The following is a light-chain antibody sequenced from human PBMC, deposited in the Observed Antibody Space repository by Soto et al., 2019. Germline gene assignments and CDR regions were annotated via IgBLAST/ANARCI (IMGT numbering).Light chain of an antibody. V-gene: IGLV2-8*01. Sequence: ALTHPPSASGSPGQSFTISCTGTSSDVGAYDYVSWYQQHPGKAPKLMIYEINKRPSGVPDRFSDSKSGNTASLTVSGLQAEDEADYYCSSFAGSNNFPYVFGTGTKVTVL. J-gene: IGLJ1*01. CDR1: SSDVGAYDY. CDR3: SSFAGSNNFPYV. CDR2: EIN.